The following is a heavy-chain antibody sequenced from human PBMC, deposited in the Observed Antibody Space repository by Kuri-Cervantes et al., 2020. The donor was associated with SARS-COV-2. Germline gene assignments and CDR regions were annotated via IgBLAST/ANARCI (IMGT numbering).Heavy chain of an antibody. CDR3: ARLRGQNDWLFRGDYYYYYMDV. J-gene: IGHJ6*03. Sequence: LRLSCAVYGGSLSGSFWSWIRQSPRKGLEWIGEVNHNGGANYNPSLKSRVTISVDTSKNQFSLKLGSVTAADTAVYYCARLRGQNDWLFRGDYYYYYMDVWGKGTTVTVSS. D-gene: IGHD3-9*01. CDR1: GGSLSGSF. V-gene: IGHV4-34*09. CDR2: VNHNGGA.